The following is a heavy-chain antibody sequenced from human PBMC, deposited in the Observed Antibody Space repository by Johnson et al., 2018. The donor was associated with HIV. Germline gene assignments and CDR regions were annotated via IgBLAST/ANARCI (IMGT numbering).Heavy chain of an antibody. CDR3: AKGLGWELLTHDAFDI. Sequence: VQLVESGGGVVQPGRSLKLSCAGSGFTVSRNYMSWVRQAPGKGLEWVSSISWDSGTIGYADSVKGRFTISRDNAKISLYLQMDSLRAEDTAVYYCAKGLGWELLTHDAFDIWGQGTMVTVSS. CDR2: ISWDSGTI. CDR1: GFTVSRNY. J-gene: IGHJ3*02. D-gene: IGHD1-26*01. V-gene: IGHV3-9*01.